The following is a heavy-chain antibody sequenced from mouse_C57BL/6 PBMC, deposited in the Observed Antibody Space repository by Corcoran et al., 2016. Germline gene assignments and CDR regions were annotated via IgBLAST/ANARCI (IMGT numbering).Heavy chain of an antibody. J-gene: IGHJ3*01. CDR1: GYSFTDYN. V-gene: IGHV1-18*01. CDR3: ARGVAY. CDR2: INPNNGGT. Sequence: EFQLQQSGPELVKPGASVKISCKASGYSFTDYNMNWVKQSHGKSLEWIGDINPNNGGTSYNQKFKGKATLTVDKSSSTAYMELRSLTSEDSAVYYCARGVAYWGQGTLVTVSA.